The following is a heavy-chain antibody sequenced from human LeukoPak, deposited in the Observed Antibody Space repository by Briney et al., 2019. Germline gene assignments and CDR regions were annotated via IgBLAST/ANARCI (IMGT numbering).Heavy chain of an antibody. J-gene: IGHJ5*02. D-gene: IGHD4-23*01. CDR3: ARGNLRKRNSVAWFDP. Sequence: SETLSLTCAVYGGSFSSYYWSWIRQPPGKGLEWIGYIYYSGSTNYNPSLKSRVTISVDTSKNQFSLKLSSVTAADTAVYYCARGNLRKRNSVAWFDPWGQGTLVTVSS. V-gene: IGHV4-59*01. CDR2: IYYSGST. CDR1: GGSFSSYY.